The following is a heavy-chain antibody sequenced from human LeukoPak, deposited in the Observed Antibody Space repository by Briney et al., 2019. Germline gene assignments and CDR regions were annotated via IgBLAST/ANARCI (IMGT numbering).Heavy chain of an antibody. D-gene: IGHD6-19*01. Sequence: SETLSLTCAVSGVSISSSNWWSWVRQPPGKGLEWIGEIYHSGSTNYNPSLKSRVTISVDKSKNQFSLKLSSVPAADTAVYYWARNKVISGWTYYFDYWGQGTLVTVSS. V-gene: IGHV4-4*02. J-gene: IGHJ4*02. CDR3: ARNKVISGWTYYFDY. CDR1: GVSISSSNW. CDR2: IYHSGST.